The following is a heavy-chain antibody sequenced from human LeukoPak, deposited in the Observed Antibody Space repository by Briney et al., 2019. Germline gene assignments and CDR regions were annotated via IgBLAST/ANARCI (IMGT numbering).Heavy chain of an antibody. Sequence: PGGSLRLSCAASGFTFDDYAMHWVRQAPVKGLEWVSGISWNSNTIGYADSVKGRFTISRDNAKNSLYLQMNSLRAEDTALYYCAKAPFGVVITLFDYWGQGTLVTVSS. CDR3: AKAPFGVVITLFDY. V-gene: IGHV3-9*01. J-gene: IGHJ4*02. D-gene: IGHD3-3*01. CDR2: ISWNSNTI. CDR1: GFTFDDYA.